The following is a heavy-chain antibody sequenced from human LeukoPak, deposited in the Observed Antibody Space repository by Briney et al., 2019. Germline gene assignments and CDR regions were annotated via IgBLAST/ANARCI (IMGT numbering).Heavy chain of an antibody. V-gene: IGHV3-7*01. CDR1: GFSFSDYW. CDR3: ARGTSWGDV. Sequence: GSLRLSCAASGFSFSDYWMSWVRQVPGKGLEWVANIKPDGSENYYVDSVKGPFTISRDNAKNSLYLQMNSLRAEDTAVYYCARGTSWGDVWGQGTTVTVSS. J-gene: IGHJ6*02. D-gene: IGHD6-13*01. CDR2: IKPDGSEN.